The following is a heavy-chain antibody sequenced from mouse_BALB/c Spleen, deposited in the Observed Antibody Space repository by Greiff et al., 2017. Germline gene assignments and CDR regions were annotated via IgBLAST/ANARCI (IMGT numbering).Heavy chain of an antibody. CDR1: GFTFSSFG. J-gene: IGHJ3*01. CDR3: ASDYYGKGWFAY. D-gene: IGHD2-1*01. Sequence: EVKLMESGGGLVQPGGSQKLSCAASGFTFSSFGMHWVRQAPEKGLEWVAYISSGSSTIYYADTVKGRFTISRDNPKNTLFLQMTSLRSEDTAMYYCASDYYGKGWFAYWGQGTLVTVSA. CDR2: ISSGSSTI. V-gene: IGHV5-17*02.